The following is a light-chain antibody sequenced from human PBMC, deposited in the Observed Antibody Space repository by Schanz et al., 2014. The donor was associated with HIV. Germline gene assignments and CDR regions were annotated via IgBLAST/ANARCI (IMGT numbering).Light chain of an antibody. V-gene: IGKV1-5*03. J-gene: IGKJ4*01. Sequence: DIQMTQSPSTLSASVGDRVTITCRASQSIGNSLAWFQLKPGRAPKLLIYSASRLQTGVPSTFSGTGSGTEFTLTISSLQPDDFATYYCQQSYSTPTFGGGTKVEIK. CDR1: QSIGNS. CDR3: QQSYSTPT. CDR2: SAS.